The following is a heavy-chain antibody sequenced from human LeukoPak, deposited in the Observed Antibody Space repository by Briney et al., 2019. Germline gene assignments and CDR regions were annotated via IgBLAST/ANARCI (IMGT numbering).Heavy chain of an antibody. D-gene: IGHD1-7*01. V-gene: IGHV1-2*02. CDR2: INPNSGGT. CDR3: ASRTTWELSGLDP. CDR1: GYTFTGYY. Sequence: ASVKISCKASGYTFTGYYMHWVRQAPGQGLEWMGWINPNSGGTNYAQKFQGRVTMTRDTSISTAYMELSRLRSDDTAVYYCASRTTWELSGLDPWGQGTLVKVSS. J-gene: IGHJ5*02.